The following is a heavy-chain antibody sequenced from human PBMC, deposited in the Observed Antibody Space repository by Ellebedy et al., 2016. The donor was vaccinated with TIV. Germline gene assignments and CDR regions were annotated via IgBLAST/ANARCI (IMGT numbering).Heavy chain of an antibody. CDR3: ANRGDHLGYFDS. V-gene: IGHV3-23*01. Sequence: GESLKISCAASGFTFINYSMTWVRQAPGKGLEWVSTISVLGDTTYYADSVKGRFTISRDNSRNTLYLQMNSLRADDTAVYYCANRGDHLGYFDSWGQGTLVTVSS. D-gene: IGHD2-21*02. CDR1: GFTFINYS. J-gene: IGHJ4*02. CDR2: ISVLGDTT.